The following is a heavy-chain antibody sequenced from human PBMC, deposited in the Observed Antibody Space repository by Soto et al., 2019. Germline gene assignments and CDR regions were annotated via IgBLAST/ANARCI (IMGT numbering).Heavy chain of an antibody. CDR2: ISGSGAST. CDR1: GFTFSSYV. Sequence: EVQLLESGGGLAQPGGSLRLSCVASGFTFSSYVMSWVRQAPGRGPEWVSGISGSGASTFQIGSVRGRFTVSRDNAKNTIYLQMNSLRAEDTAVYYCVKGTKICPPDWFDSWGQGTLVTVSS. CDR3: VKGTKICPPDWFDS. V-gene: IGHV3-23*01. J-gene: IGHJ5*01.